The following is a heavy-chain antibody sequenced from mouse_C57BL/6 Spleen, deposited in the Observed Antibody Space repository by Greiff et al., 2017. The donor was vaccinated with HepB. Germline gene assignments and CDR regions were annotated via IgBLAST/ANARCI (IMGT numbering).Heavy chain of an antibody. V-gene: IGHV1-50*01. D-gene: IGHD1-1*01. CDR1: GYTFTSYW. CDR2: IDPSDSYT. CDR3: ARNSGYGSSYSWFAY. J-gene: IGHJ3*01. Sequence: VQLQQPGAELVKPGASVKLSCKASGYTFTSYWMQWVKQRPGQGLEWIGEIDPSDSYTNYNQKFKGKATLTVDTSSSTAYMQLSSLTSEDSAVYYCARNSGYGSSYSWFAYLGQGTLVTVSA.